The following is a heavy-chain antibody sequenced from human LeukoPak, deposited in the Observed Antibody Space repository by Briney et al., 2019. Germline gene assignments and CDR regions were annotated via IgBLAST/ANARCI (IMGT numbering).Heavy chain of an antibody. V-gene: IGHV1-69*01. CDR2: IIPIFGTV. CDR1: GGTFSSYA. J-gene: IGHJ3*02. D-gene: IGHD3-22*01. Sequence: ASVKVSCKASGGTFSSYAISWVRQAPGQGLEWMGGIIPIFGTVNYAQKFQGRVTITADESTSTAYMELRSLRSEDTAVYYCARDGSSGLFAFDIWGQGTMVTVSS. CDR3: ARDGSSGLFAFDI.